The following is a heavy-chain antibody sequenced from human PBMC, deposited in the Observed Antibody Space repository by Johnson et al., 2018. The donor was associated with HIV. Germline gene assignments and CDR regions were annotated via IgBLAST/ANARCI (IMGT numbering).Heavy chain of an antibody. Sequence: QVLLVESGGGLGQPGGSLRLSCAASGFTFSSYAMHWVRQAPGKGLEWVAVISYDGSNKYYADSVKGRFTISRDNSKNTLYLQMNSLRAEDTAVYYCARVRLPDAFDIWGQGTMVTVSS. CDR3: ARVRLPDAFDI. V-gene: IGHV3-30*04. J-gene: IGHJ3*02. CDR1: GFTFSSYA. CDR2: ISYDGSNK.